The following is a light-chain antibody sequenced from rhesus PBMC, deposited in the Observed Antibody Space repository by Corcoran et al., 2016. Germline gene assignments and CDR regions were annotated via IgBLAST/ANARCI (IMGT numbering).Light chain of an antibody. CDR3: SSYAGSNTFDV. CDR2: DVV. J-gene: IGLJ6*01. CDR1: SSDIGGYNY. V-gene: IGLV2-23*01. Sequence: QAALTQPPSVSGSPGQSVTISCTGTSSDIGGYNYVSWYQQHPGKAPKLMIYDVVTRPSGVSDRFSGSKSGNTASLTISGLQAADEADYYCSSYAGSNTFDVFGSGTTLTVL.